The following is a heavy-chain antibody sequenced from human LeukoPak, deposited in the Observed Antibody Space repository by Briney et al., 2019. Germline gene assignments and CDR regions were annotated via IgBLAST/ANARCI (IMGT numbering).Heavy chain of an antibody. CDR2: IYTSGST. CDR3: AREMVVPAAAGWFDP. CDR1: GGSISSGSYF. J-gene: IGHJ5*02. Sequence: SETLSLTCTVSGGSISSGSYFWSWIRQPAGKGLGWIGRIYTSGSTNYNPSLKSRVTISVDTSKNQFSLKLSSVTAADTAVYYCAREMVVPAAAGWFDPWGQGTLVTVSS. V-gene: IGHV4-61*02. D-gene: IGHD2-2*01.